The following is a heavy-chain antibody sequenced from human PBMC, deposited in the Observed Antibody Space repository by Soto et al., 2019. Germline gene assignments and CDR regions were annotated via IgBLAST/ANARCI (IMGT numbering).Heavy chain of an antibody. CDR1: GGTFSSYT. Sequence: QVQLVQSGAEVKKPGSSLKVSCKASGGTFSSYTISWVRQAPGQGLEWMGRIIPILGIANYAQKFQGRVTITADKSTSTAYMELSSLRSEDTAVYYCATEPLGYCSGGSCSEYFQHWGQGTLVTVSS. V-gene: IGHV1-69*02. CDR3: ATEPLGYCSGGSCSEYFQH. D-gene: IGHD2-15*01. CDR2: IIPILGIA. J-gene: IGHJ1*01.